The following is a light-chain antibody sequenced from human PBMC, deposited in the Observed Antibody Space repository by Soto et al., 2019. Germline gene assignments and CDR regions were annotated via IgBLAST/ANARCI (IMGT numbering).Light chain of an antibody. V-gene: IGKV2-30*01. Sequence: DVVMTQSPLSLPITLGQPASISCRSSQSLVYSDGNTYLNWFQQRPGQSPRRLIHRVSNRDSGVPDRFSGSGSGTDFTLKISRVEAEDVGVYYCQQLNSFPLTFGGGTKVDIK. CDR2: RVS. CDR3: QQLNSFPLT. J-gene: IGKJ4*01. CDR1: QSLVYSDGNTY.